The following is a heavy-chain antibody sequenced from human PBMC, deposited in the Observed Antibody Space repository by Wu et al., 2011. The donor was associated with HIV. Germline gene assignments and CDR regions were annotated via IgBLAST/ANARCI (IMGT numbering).Heavy chain of an antibody. V-gene: IGHV1-69*14. CDR2: ILPMFGST. J-gene: IGHJ6*03. CDR1: GRTFSSYA. CDR3: ARSGVSAEYYFYYMNV. Sequence: QVQLVQSGAEVKKPGSSVKVSCKASGRTFSSYAISWVRQAPGQGLEWMGGILPMFGSTNYARKFQGRVTITADKSATTVYLELRSLRSEDTAMYYCARSGVSAEYYFYYMNVWGKGTTVTVSS. D-gene: IGHD2-2*01.